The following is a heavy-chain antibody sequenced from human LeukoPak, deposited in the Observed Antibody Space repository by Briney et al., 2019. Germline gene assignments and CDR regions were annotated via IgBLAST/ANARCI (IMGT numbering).Heavy chain of an antibody. D-gene: IGHD6-13*01. V-gene: IGHV3-21*01. CDR1: GFTFSSYS. CDR2: ISRSSSYI. CDR3: ERTQQLAYDY. J-gene: IGHJ4*02. Sequence: GGSLRLSCAASGFTFSSYSMNWVRQAPGKGLEWVSSISRSSSYIYYADSVKGRFTISRDNAKNSLYLQMNSLRAEDTAVYYCERTQQLAYDYWGQGTLVTVSS.